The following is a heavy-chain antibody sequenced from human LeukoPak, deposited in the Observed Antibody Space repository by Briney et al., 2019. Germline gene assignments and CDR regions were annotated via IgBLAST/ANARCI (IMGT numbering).Heavy chain of an antibody. CDR2: INHSGST. CDR3: ARLWVTTHRYYYSYMDV. CDR1: GGSFSGYY. J-gene: IGHJ6*03. Sequence: SETLSLTCAVYGGSFSGYYWSWIRQPPGKGLEWIGEINHSGSTNYNPSLKSRVTISVDTSKNQFSLKLSSVTAADTAVYYCARLWVTTHRYYYSYMDVWGKGTTVTVSS. D-gene: IGHD4-17*01. V-gene: IGHV4-34*01.